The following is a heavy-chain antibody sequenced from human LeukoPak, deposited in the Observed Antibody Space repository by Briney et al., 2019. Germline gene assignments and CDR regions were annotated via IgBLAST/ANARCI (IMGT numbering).Heavy chain of an antibody. CDR1: GFSFTDYA. Sequence: PGGSLRLSCAASGFSFTDYAMHWVRQAPGKGLEWVAGMSFDGSSKYYADSVKGRFTISRDNSKNTLYLQMNSLRAEDTAVYYCARGLTKYYYDSSGRDYWGQGTLVTVSS. CDR3: ARGLTKYYYDSSGRDY. D-gene: IGHD3-22*01. CDR2: MSFDGSSK. J-gene: IGHJ4*02. V-gene: IGHV3-30-3*01.